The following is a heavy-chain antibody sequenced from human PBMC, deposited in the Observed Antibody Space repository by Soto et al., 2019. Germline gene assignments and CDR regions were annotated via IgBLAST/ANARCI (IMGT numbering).Heavy chain of an antibody. V-gene: IGHV4-38-2*01. CDR1: GYSISSGYY. J-gene: IGHJ4*02. CDR3: ARVSRELLSYDY. D-gene: IGHD1-26*01. CDR2: IYHSGST. Sequence: SETLSLTCAVSGYSISSGYYWGWIRQPPGKGLEWIGSIYHSGSTYYNPSLKSRVTISVDTSKNQVSLKLSSVTAADTAVYYCARVSRELLSYDYCGQGTLVTVSS.